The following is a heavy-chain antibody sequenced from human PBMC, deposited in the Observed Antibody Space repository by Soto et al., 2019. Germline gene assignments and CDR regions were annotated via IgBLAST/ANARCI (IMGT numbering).Heavy chain of an antibody. V-gene: IGHV1-69*06. CDR2: IIPIFGTA. D-gene: IGHD5-18*01. J-gene: IGHJ4*02. CDR3: ASRLGSYGWYYFDY. Sequence: QVQLVQSGAEVKKPGSSVKVSCKASGGTFSSYAISWVRQAPGQGLEWMGGIIPIFGTANYAKKLQGRFKITGDKSPSTADMELGSLRSEDTAVYYCASRLGSYGWYYFDYWGQGTLVTVSS. CDR1: GGTFSSYA.